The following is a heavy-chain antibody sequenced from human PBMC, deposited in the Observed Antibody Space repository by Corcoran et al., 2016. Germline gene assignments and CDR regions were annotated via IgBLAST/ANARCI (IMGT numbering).Heavy chain of an antibody. CDR2: LKEDGSEK. D-gene: IGHD1-1*01. Sequence: EVQLVESGGGLVQPGGSLRLSCAASGFTFVGHWMTWVRQAPGKGLEWVANLKEDGSEKYYVDSVRGRFTISRDNAKNSLFLQMNSLRAEDTAVYYCAGEGAVAGRTYFDCWGQGTLVTVSS. CDR1: GFTFVGHW. V-gene: IGHV3-7*03. CDR3: AGEGAVAGRTYFDC. J-gene: IGHJ4*02.